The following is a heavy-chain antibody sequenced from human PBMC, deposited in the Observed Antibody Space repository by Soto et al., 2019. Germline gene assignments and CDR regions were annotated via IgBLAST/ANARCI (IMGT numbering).Heavy chain of an antibody. CDR2: ISSSGGRT. Sequence: EVQLLESGGGLVQPGGSVRLSCGTSGFSFVNYGMGWVRQAPGKGLEWVSGISSSGGRTYFADSVRGRFTISRDNSKNTMYLQMDSLRVEVTAVYYCAKVAKPRVVIEYFDYWGQGSLVTVSS. D-gene: IGHD3-3*01. V-gene: IGHV3-23*01. CDR3: AKVAKPRVVIEYFDY. J-gene: IGHJ4*02. CDR1: GFSFVNYG.